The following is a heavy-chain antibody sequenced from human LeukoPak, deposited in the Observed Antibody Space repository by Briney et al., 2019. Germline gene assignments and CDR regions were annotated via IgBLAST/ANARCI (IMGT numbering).Heavy chain of an antibody. V-gene: IGHV3-23*01. CDR1: GFSFGSYA. D-gene: IGHD3-22*01. Sequence: GGSLRLSCAASGFSFGSYAMNWVRKAPGKGLEWVSGISGSGVTGGGTYYADSVKGRITISRDSSKNTLYLQMSSLRAEDTAVYYCAKSLTMIVKVTDAFDIWGQGTMVTVSS. CDR2: ISGSGVTGGGT. CDR3: AKSLTMIVKVTDAFDI. J-gene: IGHJ3*02.